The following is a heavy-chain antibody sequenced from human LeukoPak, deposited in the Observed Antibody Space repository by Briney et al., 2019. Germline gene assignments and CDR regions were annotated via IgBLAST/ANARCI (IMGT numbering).Heavy chain of an antibody. CDR2: IYYSGST. D-gene: IGHD3-22*01. CDR3: ARVLGSSGFYYFDC. V-gene: IGHV4-61*05. CDR1: GGSISSSTYY. Sequence: SSETLSLTCTVSGGSISSSTYYWGWIRQPPGKGLEWIGYIYYSGSTNYNPSLKSRVTISVDRPKNQFSLKLSPVTAADTAVYYCARVLGSSGFYYFDCWGQGTLVTVSS. J-gene: IGHJ4*02.